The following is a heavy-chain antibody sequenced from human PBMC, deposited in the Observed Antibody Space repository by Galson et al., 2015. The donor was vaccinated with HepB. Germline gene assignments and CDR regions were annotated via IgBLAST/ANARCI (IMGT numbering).Heavy chain of an antibody. V-gene: IGHV1-69*13. CDR3: ARRSYSSHSNNNHYYYMDV. CDR2: IIPIFGTA. J-gene: IGHJ6*03. CDR1: GGTFSSYA. D-gene: IGHD4-11*01. Sequence: SVKVSCKASGGTFSSYAISWVRQAPGQGLEWMGGIIPIFGTANYAQKFQGRVTITADESTSTAYMELSSLRSEDTAVYYCARRSYSSHSNNNHYYYMDVWGKGTTVTVSS.